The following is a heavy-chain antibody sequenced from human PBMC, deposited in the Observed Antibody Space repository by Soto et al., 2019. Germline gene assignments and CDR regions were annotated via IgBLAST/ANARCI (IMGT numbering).Heavy chain of an antibody. J-gene: IGHJ6*03. Sequence: ASVKVSCKSSGDSFNDYYIHWVRQAPGQGLGWMGWINPNSGVTKYAQKFQGWVSMTRDTSIRTVYMQLSRLRSDDTAVYYCARESGGATATLDYYYFYMDVWGTGTTVTVSS. CDR1: GDSFNDYY. CDR3: ARESGGATATLDYYYFYMDV. CDR2: INPNSGVT. D-gene: IGHD5-12*01. V-gene: IGHV1-2*04.